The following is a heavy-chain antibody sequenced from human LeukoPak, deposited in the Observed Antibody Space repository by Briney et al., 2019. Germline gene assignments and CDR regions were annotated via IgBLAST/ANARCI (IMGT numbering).Heavy chain of an antibody. J-gene: IGHJ4*02. D-gene: IGHD3-22*01. V-gene: IGHV4-34*01. CDR2: INHSGST. CDR3: ARGRLYYYDSSGYGYFDY. Sequence: SETLSLTCAVYGGSFSGYYWSWIRQPPGKGLEWIGEINHSGSTNYNPSLKSRVTISVDTSKNQFSLKLSSVTAADTAVYYCARGRLYYYDSSGYGYFDYWGQGTLVTVSP. CDR1: GGSFSGYY.